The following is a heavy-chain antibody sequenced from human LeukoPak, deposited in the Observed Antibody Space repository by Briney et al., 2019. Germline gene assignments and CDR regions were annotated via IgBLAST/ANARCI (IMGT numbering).Heavy chain of an antibody. CDR1: GGSISSTFYC. CDR3: ARLHNSGYYNS. D-gene: IGHD3-22*01. J-gene: IGHJ4*02. V-gene: IGHV4-39*02. Sequence: SETLSLTCTVSGGSISSTFYCWAWLRQPPGKGLEWIATISYSVSNYSNPSLNSRGSMSVDTSKNHFSLSLSAVTAAAAPLCSGARLHNSGYYNSWGEGTLVTVSS. CDR2: ISYSVSN.